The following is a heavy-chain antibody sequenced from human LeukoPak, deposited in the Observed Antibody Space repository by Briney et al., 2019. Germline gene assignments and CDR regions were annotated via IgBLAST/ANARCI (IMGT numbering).Heavy chain of an antibody. D-gene: IGHD4-17*01. CDR2: ISGSRYI. Sequence: PGGSLRLSCAASGFTFSTYSMIWVRQAPGKGLEWISTISGSRYIYFADSVRGRFTISRDNGKNSVYLQMKSLRAEDTAVYYCARRLNNGDYGNDYWGQGTLVTVSS. V-gene: IGHV3-21*01. CDR1: GFTFSTYS. J-gene: IGHJ4*02. CDR3: ARRLNNGDYGNDY.